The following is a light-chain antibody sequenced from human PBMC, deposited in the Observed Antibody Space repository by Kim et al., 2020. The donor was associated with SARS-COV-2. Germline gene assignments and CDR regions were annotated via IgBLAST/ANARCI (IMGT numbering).Light chain of an antibody. CDR1: RDIATW. CDR2: KAS. J-gene: IGKJ1*01. CDR3: QQYKSYPWT. Sequence: DIQMTQSPSTLSASVGDRVTITCRASRDIATWVAWYQQKPGKAPKLHIYKASNLKSGVPSRFSGSGSGTEFTLTTNSLQADDFATYYCQQYKSYPWTFGRGTKLEI. V-gene: IGKV1-5*03.